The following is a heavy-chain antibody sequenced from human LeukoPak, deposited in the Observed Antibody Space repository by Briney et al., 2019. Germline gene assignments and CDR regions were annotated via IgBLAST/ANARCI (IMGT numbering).Heavy chain of an antibody. J-gene: IGHJ4*02. CDR1: GGSVSNYY. D-gene: IGHD6-6*01. V-gene: IGHV4-59*08. CDR3: ARHFAYSSSSYFDY. Sequence: SETLSLTCSVSGGSVSNYYWSWIRQPPGKGLEWLGYVYYTGSNNYNPSLKSRVTMFEDKSKNQFSLRLYSVTVADTAVYYCARHFAYSSSSYFDYWGQGSLVTVSS. CDR2: VYYTGSN.